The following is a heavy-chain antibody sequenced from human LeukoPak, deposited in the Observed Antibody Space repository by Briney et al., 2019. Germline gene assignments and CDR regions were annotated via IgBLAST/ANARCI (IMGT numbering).Heavy chain of an antibody. CDR1: GYTFTGYY. J-gene: IGHJ4*02. CDR3: ARAGSYEYYFDY. D-gene: IGHD1-26*01. Sequence: GASVKVSCKASGYTFTGYYIHWVRQAPGQGLEWMGWINPNSGDTNYAQNFHGRVALTRDTSTSTAYMELSSLRSDDTAVYYCARAGSYEYYFDYWGQGTLVTVSS. CDR2: INPNSGDT. V-gene: IGHV1-2*02.